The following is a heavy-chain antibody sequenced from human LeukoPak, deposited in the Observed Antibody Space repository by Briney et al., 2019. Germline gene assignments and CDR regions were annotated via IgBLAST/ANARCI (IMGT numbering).Heavy chain of an antibody. J-gene: IGHJ5*02. V-gene: IGHV1-69*04. Sequence: GASVKVSCKASGGTFSSYAISWVRQAPGQGLEWMGRIIPILGIANYAQKFQGRVTMTRNTSISTAYMELSSLRSEDTAVYYCARGPNFQGNYVSFDPWGQGTLVTVSS. CDR1: GGTFSSYA. CDR3: ARGPNFQGNYVSFDP. CDR2: IIPILGIA. D-gene: IGHD1-7*01.